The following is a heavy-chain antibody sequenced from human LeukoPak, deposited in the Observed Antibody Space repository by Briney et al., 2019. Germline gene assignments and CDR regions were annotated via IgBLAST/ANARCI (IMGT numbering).Heavy chain of an antibody. CDR1: GFTFSSYG. V-gene: IGHV3-30*02. CDR3: IKDGGEMHDAFDM. J-gene: IGHJ3*02. CDR2: IRYDGSNK. Sequence: GGSLRLSCAASGFTFSSYGMHWVRQAPGKGLEWVAFIRYDGSNKYYADSVKGRFTISRDNAKNSLYLQMNSLRVDDTALYYCIKDGGEMHDAFDMWGQGTMVIVSS. D-gene: IGHD3-10*01.